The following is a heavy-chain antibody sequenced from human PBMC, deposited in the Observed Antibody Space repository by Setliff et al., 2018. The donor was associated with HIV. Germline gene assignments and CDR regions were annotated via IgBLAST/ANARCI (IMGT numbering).Heavy chain of an antibody. D-gene: IGHD4-17*01. CDR2: IYDDGST. V-gene: IGHV3-53*01. CDR3: ARGHYGA. CDR1: GFTVSSVY. Sequence: HPGGSLRLSCAASGFTVSSVYMRWVRQAPGKGLEWVSVIYDDGSTYYADSVKGRFTVSRDESKNTLFLQMNSLRVEDTAVYYCARGHYGAWGQGTLVTVSS. J-gene: IGHJ4*02.